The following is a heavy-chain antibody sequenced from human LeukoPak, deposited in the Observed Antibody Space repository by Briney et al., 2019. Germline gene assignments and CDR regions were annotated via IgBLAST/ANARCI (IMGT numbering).Heavy chain of an antibody. CDR3: AREGYCSGGSCYPGYNWFDP. CDR2: IIPIFGTA. V-gene: IGHV1-69*05. D-gene: IGHD2-15*01. Sequence: GASVKVSCKASGGTFSSYAISWVRQAPGQGLEGLGGIIPIFGTANYAQKFQGRVTITTDESTSTAYMELSGLRSEDTAVYYCAREGYCSGGSCYPGYNWFDPWGQGTLVTVSS. CDR1: GGTFSSYA. J-gene: IGHJ5*02.